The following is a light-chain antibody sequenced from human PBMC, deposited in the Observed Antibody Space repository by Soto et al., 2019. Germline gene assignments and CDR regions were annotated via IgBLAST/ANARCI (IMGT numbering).Light chain of an antibody. CDR1: QGISNY. CDR3: QKYYSAPFT. V-gene: IGKV1-27*01. CDR2: GAS. Sequence: DIQMTQSPSSLSASVGDRVIITCRASQGISNYLAWYQQKPGRVPNVLIYGASTLLSGVPSRFSGSGSGTDFTLTISSLQPEDVATYYCQKYYSAPFTFGPGTIVDIK. J-gene: IGKJ3*01.